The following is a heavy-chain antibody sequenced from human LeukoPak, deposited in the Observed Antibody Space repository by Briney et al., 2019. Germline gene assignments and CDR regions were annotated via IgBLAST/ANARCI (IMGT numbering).Heavy chain of an antibody. V-gene: IGHV1-8*01. CDR2: MSPNSGDT. Sequence: GASVTVSFTASGYTFTSYDFNWVRQATGQRPEWMGWMSPNSGDTGYAQKFQDRVIMTRNTSISTAYMELSSLRSDDTAVYYCARGPPNWGYDYWGPGTLVTVSS. J-gene: IGHJ4*02. CDR1: GYTFTSYD. D-gene: IGHD7-27*01. CDR3: ARGPPNWGYDY.